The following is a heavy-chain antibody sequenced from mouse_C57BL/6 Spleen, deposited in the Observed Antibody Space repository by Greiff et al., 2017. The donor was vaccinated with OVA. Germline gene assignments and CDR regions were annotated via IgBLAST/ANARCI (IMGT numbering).Heavy chain of an antibody. CDR3: ASSVAYYTAIDY. CDR2: IDPNSGGT. V-gene: IGHV1-72*01. Sequence: QVQLQQSGPELVKPGASVTISCKASGYAFSSSWMHWVKQRPGRGLEWIGRIDPNSGGTKYNEKFKSKATLTVDKPSSTAYMQLSRLTSEDSAVYYCASSVAYYTAIDYWGQGTSVTVSS. J-gene: IGHJ4*01. D-gene: IGHD2-12*01. CDR1: GYAFSSSW.